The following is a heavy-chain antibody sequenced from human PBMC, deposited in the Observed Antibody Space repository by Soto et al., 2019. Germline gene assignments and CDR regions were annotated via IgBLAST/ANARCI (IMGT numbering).Heavy chain of an antibody. CDR3: ARGVRGADADWFAP. V-gene: IGHV1-3*01. D-gene: IGHD2-21*02. CDR1: GYTFTSYA. J-gene: IGHJ5*02. CDR2: INAGNGNT. Sequence: QVQLVQSGAEVKKPGASVKVSCKASGYTFTSYAMHWVRQAPGQMLEWMGWINAGNGNTKYSQKFQGRVTITRDTSATTAYREVSSLRTEDPAVYDWARGVRGADADWFAPWGQGTLVSVSS.